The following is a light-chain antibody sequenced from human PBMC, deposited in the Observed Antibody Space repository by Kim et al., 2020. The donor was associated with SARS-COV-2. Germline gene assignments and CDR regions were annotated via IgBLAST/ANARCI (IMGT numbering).Light chain of an antibody. CDR3: AAWDDSLNAWV. V-gene: IGLV1-44*01. J-gene: IGLJ3*02. Sequence: ELTQPPSASGTPGQRVTISCSGSSSNIGSNTVNWYQQLPGAAPKLLIYINNQRPSGVPDRFSGSKSGTSVSLAITGLQSEDEADYYCAAWDDSLNAWVFGGGTQLTVL. CDR1: SSNIGSNT. CDR2: INN.